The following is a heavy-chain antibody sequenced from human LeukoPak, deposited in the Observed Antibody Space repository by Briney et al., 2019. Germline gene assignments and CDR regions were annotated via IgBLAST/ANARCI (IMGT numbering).Heavy chain of an antibody. D-gene: IGHD3-10*01. CDR1: GGTFSSYA. V-gene: IGHV1-69*05. CDR2: IIPIFGTA. J-gene: IGHJ4*02. CDR3: ARTMLRGVLYRNFDY. Sequence: SVKVSCKASGGTFSSYAISWVRQAPGQGLEWMGGIIPIFGTANYAQKFQGRVTMTRNTSISTAYMELSSLRSEDTAVYYCARTMLRGVLYRNFDYWGQGTLVTVSS.